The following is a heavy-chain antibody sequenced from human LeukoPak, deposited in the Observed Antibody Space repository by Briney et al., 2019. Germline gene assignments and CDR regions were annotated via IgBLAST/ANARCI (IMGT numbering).Heavy chain of an antibody. V-gene: IGHV3-33*01. CDR1: GXTFSSNG. CDR2: IWYDGSKE. Sequence: GGSLRLSCAASGXTFSSNGMHWVRQAPGKGLEWVAIIWYDGSKEYYADSVKGRFTISRDNSKNTVYLQMNSVRAEDTAVYYCARLSGWSAIDYWGQGTLVTVSS. CDR3: ARLSGWSAIDY. J-gene: IGHJ4*02. D-gene: IGHD6-19*01.